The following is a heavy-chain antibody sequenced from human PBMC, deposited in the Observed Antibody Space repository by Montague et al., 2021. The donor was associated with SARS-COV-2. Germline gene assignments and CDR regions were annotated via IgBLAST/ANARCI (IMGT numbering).Heavy chain of an antibody. D-gene: IGHD1-14*01. CDR3: ARGMYCLTETTDALDI. J-gene: IGHJ3*02. V-gene: IGHV4-31*03. CDR1: GGSIRSSDNY. CDR2: IYSSGTT. Sequence: TLSLTCTVFGGSIRSSDNYWSWIRQHPGKGLEWIGYIYSSGTTYYNPSLRSRVTISVDTSKKQFSLKLSFVTAADTAVYYCARGMYCLTETTDALDIWGQGTMVSVSS.